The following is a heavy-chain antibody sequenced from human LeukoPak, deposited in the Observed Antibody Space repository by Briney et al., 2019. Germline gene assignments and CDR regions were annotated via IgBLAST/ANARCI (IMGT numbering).Heavy chain of an antibody. V-gene: IGHV4-34*01. J-gene: IGHJ4*02. CDR2: INHSGST. Sequence: SETLSLTCAVYGVSFSGYYWSWIRQPPGKGLEWIGEINHSGSTNYNPSLKSRVTISVDTSKNQFSLKLSSVTAADTAVYYCARGRRTYYDFWSGYPYYFDYWGQGTLVTLSS. CDR1: GVSFSGYY. CDR3: ARGRRTYYDFWSGYPYYFDY. D-gene: IGHD3-3*01.